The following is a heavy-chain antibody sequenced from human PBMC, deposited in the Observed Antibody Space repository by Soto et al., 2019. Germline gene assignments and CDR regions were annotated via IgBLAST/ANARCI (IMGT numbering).Heavy chain of an antibody. D-gene: IGHD2-15*01. Sequence: SDTLSLTCTVSGDSISTANYYWGWIRQPPGKGLEWIGNIYYSGSTYYNPSLKSRVTISVDTSKNQFSLKLSSVTAADTAVYYCARDRGTLVAADWGQGTLVTVSS. CDR2: IYYSGST. J-gene: IGHJ4*02. V-gene: IGHV4-39*07. CDR1: GDSISTANYY. CDR3: ARDRGTLVAAD.